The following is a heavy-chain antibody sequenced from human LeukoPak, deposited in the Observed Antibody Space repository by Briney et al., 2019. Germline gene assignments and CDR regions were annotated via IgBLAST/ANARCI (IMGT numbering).Heavy chain of an antibody. D-gene: IGHD3-22*01. CDR2: ISSDSSTL. CDR1: GFTFRSYG. Sequence: GGSLRLSCAASGFTFRSYGMNWVRQAPGRGLEWVSSISSDSSTLYDADSVKGRFTISRDNAKNALYLQMNSLRAEDTAVYYCARDGSGYYYEPYYFDYWGQGTLVTVSS. J-gene: IGHJ4*02. CDR3: ARDGSGYYYEPYYFDY. V-gene: IGHV3-48*04.